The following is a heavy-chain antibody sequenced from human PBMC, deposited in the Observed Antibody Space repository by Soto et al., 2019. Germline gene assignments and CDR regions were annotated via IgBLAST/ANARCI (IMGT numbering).Heavy chain of an antibody. CDR1: GGSISSSSYY. CDR3: ARHARITFFGVVDYYMDV. Sequence: SETLSLTCTVSGGSISSSSYYWGWIRQHPGKGLEWIGSIYYSGSTYYNPSLKSRVTISVDTSKNQFSLKLSSVTAADTAVYYCARHARITFFGVVDYYMDVWGKGTTVTVSS. D-gene: IGHD3-3*01. CDR2: IYYSGST. J-gene: IGHJ6*03. V-gene: IGHV4-39*01.